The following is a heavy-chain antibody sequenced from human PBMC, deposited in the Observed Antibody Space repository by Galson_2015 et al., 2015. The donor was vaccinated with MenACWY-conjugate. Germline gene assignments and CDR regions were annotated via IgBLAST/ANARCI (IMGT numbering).Heavy chain of an antibody. V-gene: IGHV3-11*06. CDR2: IYSYSTYT. J-gene: IGHJ4*02. D-gene: IGHD3-10*01. Sequence: SLRLSCAAYGFTFSDYHMTWIRQAPGKGLEWISYIYSYSTYTDYADSVKGRFTISRDNAKNSLYLQMNSLRDEDTAVYYCARVGTAVIPSSYEPHFDYWGQGTMVTVSS. CDR3: ARVGTAVIPSSYEPHFDY. CDR1: GFTFSDYH.